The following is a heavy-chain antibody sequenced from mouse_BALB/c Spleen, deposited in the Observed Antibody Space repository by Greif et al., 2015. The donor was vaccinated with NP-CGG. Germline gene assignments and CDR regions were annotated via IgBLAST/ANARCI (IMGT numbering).Heavy chain of an antibody. CDR3: ANWDY. J-gene: IGHJ2*01. CDR1: GFTFSSYG. Sequence: EVQGVESGGGLVQPGGSLKLSCAASGFTFSSYGMSWVRQTPDKRLELVATINSNGGSTYYPDSVKGRFTISRDNAKNTLYLQMSSLKSEDTAMYYCANWDYWGQGTTLTVSS. V-gene: IGHV5-6-3*01. D-gene: IGHD4-1*01. CDR2: INSNGGST.